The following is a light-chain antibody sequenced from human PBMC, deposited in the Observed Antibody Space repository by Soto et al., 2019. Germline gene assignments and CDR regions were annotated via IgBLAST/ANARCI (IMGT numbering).Light chain of an antibody. J-gene: IGLJ2*01. V-gene: IGLV4-69*01. CDR1: SGHSNYA. Sequence: QPVLTQSPSASASLGASVKLTCTLSSGHSNYAIAWHQQQSEKGPRYLMKLNSDGSHSKGDGIPDRFSGSSSGAERYLTIASLQSEDEADYYCQIWGSRIVVFGGGTKVTVL. CDR3: QIWGSRIVV. CDR2: LNSDGSH.